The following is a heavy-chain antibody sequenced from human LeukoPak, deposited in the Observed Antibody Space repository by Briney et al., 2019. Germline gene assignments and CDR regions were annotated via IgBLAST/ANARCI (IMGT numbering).Heavy chain of an antibody. D-gene: IGHD4-17*01. CDR3: ARDVHGDYGSGWFDP. V-gene: IGHV1-69*05. CDR1: GGTFNNSA. Sequence: ASVKVSCKTSGGTFNNSAISWVRQAPGQGLEWLGGIMPLFGTAGYAQKFQGRVTITKDESTRTVYLELTCLTSDDTAVYYCARDVHGDYGSGWFDPWGQGTLASVSS. J-gene: IGHJ5*02. CDR2: IMPLFGTA.